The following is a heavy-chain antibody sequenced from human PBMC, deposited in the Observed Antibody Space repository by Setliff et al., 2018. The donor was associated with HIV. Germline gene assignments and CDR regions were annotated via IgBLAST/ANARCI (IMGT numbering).Heavy chain of an antibody. Sequence: QAGGSLRLSCAVSGFTFSKYWMHWVRQVPGKGLVWVARINLDGTYIHYTDSVKGRFTISRDNARNTLYLQMNSLSAEDTAVYYCTRDIYDSRLYYGMDVWGQGTTVTVSS. CDR2: INLDGTYI. J-gene: IGHJ6*02. CDR3: TRDIYDSRLYYGMDV. V-gene: IGHV3-74*01. CDR1: GFTFSKYW. D-gene: IGHD3-16*01.